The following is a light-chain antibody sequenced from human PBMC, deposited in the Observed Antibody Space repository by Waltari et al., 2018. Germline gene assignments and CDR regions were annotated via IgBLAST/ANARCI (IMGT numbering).Light chain of an antibody. CDR1: QSFTRY. CDR3: QHYESLPVT. J-gene: IGKJ1*01. CDR2: DAS. Sequence: DIVFTLSPVTLSLSPGERAPLSCRASQSFTRYLAWYQHRPGQAPKLLIYDASTRDAGVADRFSGSGSGTDFSLTISRLEPEDFAVYYCQHYESLPVTFGQGTRVEIK. V-gene: IGKV3-20*01.